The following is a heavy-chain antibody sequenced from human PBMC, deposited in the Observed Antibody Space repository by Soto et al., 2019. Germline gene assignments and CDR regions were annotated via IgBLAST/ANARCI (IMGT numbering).Heavy chain of an antibody. J-gene: IGHJ4*02. V-gene: IGHV3-33*01. D-gene: IGHD1-26*01. CDR1: GFTFSSYG. CDR2: IWYDGSNK. Sequence: GGSLRLSCAASGFTFSSYGMHWVRQAPGKGLEWVAVIWYDGSNKYYADSVKGRFTISRDNSKNTLYLQMNSLRAEDTAVYYCASAEWELPSGACVYWGQGTLVTVSS. CDR3: ASAEWELPSGACVY.